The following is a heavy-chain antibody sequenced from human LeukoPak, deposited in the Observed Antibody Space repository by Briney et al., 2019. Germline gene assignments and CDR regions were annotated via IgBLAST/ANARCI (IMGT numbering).Heavy chain of an antibody. Sequence: GGSLRLSCVASGFTVSSNYMSWVRQAPGKVLEWVSVIYSGGSTYYADSVKGRFTISRDNSKNTLYLQMNSLRADDTAVYYCATTDGYNRNFDYWGQGILVTVSS. J-gene: IGHJ4*02. D-gene: IGHD5-24*01. V-gene: IGHV3-53*01. CDR3: ATTDGYNRNFDY. CDR2: IYSGGST. CDR1: GFTVSSNY.